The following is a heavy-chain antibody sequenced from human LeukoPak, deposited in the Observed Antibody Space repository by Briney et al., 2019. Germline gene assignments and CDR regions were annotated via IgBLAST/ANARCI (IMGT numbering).Heavy chain of an antibody. D-gene: IGHD4-17*01. Sequence: SETLSLTCTVSGGSISSGDYYWSWIRQPPGKGLEWIGYIYYSGSTYYNPSLKSRVTISVDTSKNRFSLKLSSVTAADTAVYYCARAGYGDYVSSPFDYWGQGTLVTVSS. CDR1: GGSISSGDYY. J-gene: IGHJ4*02. CDR3: ARAGYGDYVSSPFDY. V-gene: IGHV4-30-4*01. CDR2: IYYSGST.